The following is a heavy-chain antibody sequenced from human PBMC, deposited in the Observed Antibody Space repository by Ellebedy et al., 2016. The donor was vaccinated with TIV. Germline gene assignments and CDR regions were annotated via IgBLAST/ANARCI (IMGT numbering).Heavy chain of an antibody. CDR3: TRGYCGGDCYYWYFDL. V-gene: IGHV3-74*01. CDR1: GFTFSSYW. D-gene: IGHD2-21*02. CDR2: ISSDGSST. Sequence: PGGSLRLSCAASGFTFSSYWMHWVRQAPGKGLVWVSRISSDGSSTSYADSVKGRFTTSRDNAKNTLYLQMNSLRAEDTAVYFCTRGYCGGDCYYWYFDLWGRGTLVTVSS. J-gene: IGHJ2*01.